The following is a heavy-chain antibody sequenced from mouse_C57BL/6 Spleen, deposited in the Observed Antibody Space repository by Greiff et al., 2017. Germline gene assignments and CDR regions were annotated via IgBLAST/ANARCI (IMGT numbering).Heavy chain of an antibody. CDR3: APASITTADFDY. Sequence: VQLQQSVAELVRPGASVKLSCTASGFNIKNNYMHWVKQRPEQGLEWIGRIDPANGNTKYAPKFQGKATITADTSSNTAYLQLSSLTSEDTAIYYCAPASITTADFDYWGQGTTLTVSS. CDR2: IDPANGNT. V-gene: IGHV14-3*01. D-gene: IGHD1-2*01. J-gene: IGHJ2*01. CDR1: GFNIKNNY.